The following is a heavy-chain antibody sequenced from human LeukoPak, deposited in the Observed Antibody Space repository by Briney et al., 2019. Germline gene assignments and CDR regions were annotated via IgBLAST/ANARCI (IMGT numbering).Heavy chain of an antibody. Sequence: GGSLRLSCAASGSTFSSHTMNWVRQAPGKGLEWISYISNTGSVIYYADSVKGRFTISRDNAKNSLYLQMNSLRAEDTAVYYCAKGGSSWYGDYWGQGTLVTVSS. CDR1: GSTFSSHT. V-gene: IGHV3-48*04. CDR2: ISNTGSVI. J-gene: IGHJ4*02. CDR3: AKGGSSWYGDY. D-gene: IGHD6-13*01.